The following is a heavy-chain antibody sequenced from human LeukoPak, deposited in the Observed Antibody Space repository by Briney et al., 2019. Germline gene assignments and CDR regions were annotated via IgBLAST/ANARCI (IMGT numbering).Heavy chain of an antibody. J-gene: IGHJ4*02. V-gene: IGHV4-34*01. CDR2: INHSGST. Sequence: TSETLSLTCAVYGGSFSGYYWSWIRQPPGKGLEWIGEINHSGSTNYNPSLESRVTISVDTSKNQFSLKLSSMTAADTAVYYCARVAFRQWLVQGIDYWGQGTLVTVSS. CDR3: ARVAFRQWLVQGIDY. D-gene: IGHD6-19*01. CDR1: GGSFSGYY.